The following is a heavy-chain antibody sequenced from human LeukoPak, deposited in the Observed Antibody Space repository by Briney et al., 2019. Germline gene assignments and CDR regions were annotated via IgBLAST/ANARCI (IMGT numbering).Heavy chain of an antibody. Sequence: PSETLSLTRTVSVGSISSGSYYWSCIREPAGKGLEWIGRIYTSGSTNYNPSLKSRVTISVDTSKNQFSLKLSSVTAADTAVYYCGTYTYSSSSQEAYWGQGTLVTVSS. CDR2: IYTSGST. CDR3: GTYTYSSSSQEAY. CDR1: VGSISSGSYY. V-gene: IGHV4-61*02. J-gene: IGHJ4*02. D-gene: IGHD6-6*01.